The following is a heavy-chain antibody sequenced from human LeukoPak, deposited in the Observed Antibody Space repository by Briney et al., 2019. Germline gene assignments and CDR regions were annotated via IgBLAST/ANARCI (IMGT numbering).Heavy chain of an antibody. CDR3: VSPRGFSYGYFDY. V-gene: IGHV4-39*01. D-gene: IGHD5-18*01. J-gene: IGHJ4*02. CDR2: IYYSKNT. Sequence: SETPSLTCTVSGGSISSSSAYWGWIRQPTGKGLEWIGSIYYSKNTYYNPSLKSRVTISADTSKNQFSLTLGSVSATDTAVYYCVSPRGFSYGYFDYWGQGTLVTVSS. CDR1: GGSISSSSAY.